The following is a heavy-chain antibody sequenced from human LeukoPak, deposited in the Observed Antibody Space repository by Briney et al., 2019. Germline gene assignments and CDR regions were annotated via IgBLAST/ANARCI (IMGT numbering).Heavy chain of an antibody. Sequence: GASVKVSCKASGYTFIRHNMHWVRQAPRHGLEWMGLINPSGGSTTYAQKFQGRVTITADKSTSTAYMELSSLRSEDTAVYYCARRFVDWNTYSQYYFDYWGQGTLVTVSS. V-gene: IGHV1-46*01. J-gene: IGHJ4*02. CDR2: INPSGGST. D-gene: IGHD1/OR15-1a*01. CDR1: GYTFIRHN. CDR3: ARRFVDWNTYSQYYFDY.